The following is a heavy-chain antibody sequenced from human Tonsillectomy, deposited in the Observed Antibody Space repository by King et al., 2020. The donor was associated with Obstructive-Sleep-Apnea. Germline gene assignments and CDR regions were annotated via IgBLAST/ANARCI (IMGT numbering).Heavy chain of an antibody. V-gene: IGHV3-21*01. J-gene: IGHJ4*02. CDR2: ISSSRSYI. CDR3: AGEKAGFAALFLFDY. Sequence: VQPVESGGGLVKPGGSLRLSCAASGFTFSSYSMNWVRQAPGEGLEWVSSISSSRSYIYYADSVKGRFTISRDNAKNSLYLQMNSLSAQELAVYACAGEKAGFAALFLFDYWGQGTLVTVSS. CDR1: GFTFSSYS. D-gene: IGHD3-10*01.